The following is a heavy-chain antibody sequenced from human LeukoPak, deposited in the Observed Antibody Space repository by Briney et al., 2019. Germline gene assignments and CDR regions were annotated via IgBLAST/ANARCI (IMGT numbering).Heavy chain of an antibody. CDR2: IYCGGST. J-gene: IGHJ5*02. Sequence: PSETLSLTCTFSVGSIVCSSYYWVWMRQPPGKGLEWIGSIYCGGSTYYHQTHKSRVTVSADTSKNQLSLKRRSVSAADTAVDYCALIRGYCRTWGQGTLVTVCS. CDR3: ALIRGYCRT. D-gene: IGHD2-15*01. V-gene: IGHV4-39*01. CDR1: VGSIVCSSYY.